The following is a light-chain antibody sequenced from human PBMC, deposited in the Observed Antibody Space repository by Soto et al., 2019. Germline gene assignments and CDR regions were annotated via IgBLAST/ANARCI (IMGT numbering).Light chain of an antibody. J-gene: IGLJ1*01. CDR1: KSDVGGYNY. V-gene: IGLV2-14*03. CDR3: CSYTTSNTRQIV. Sequence: QSALTEPASVSGSPRQSITISCTGTKSDVGGYNYVSWYQHHPGKAPKLMIYDVSNRPSGVSNRFSGSKSGNTASLTISGLQPEDEADYYCCSYTTSNTRQIVFGTGTKVTV. CDR2: DVS.